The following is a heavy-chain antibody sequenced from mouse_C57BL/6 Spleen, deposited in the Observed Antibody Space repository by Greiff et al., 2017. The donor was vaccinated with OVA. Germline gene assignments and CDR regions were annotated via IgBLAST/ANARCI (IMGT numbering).Heavy chain of an antibody. Sequence: QVQLQQSGAELARPGASVKLSCKASGYTFTSYGISWVKQRTGQGLEWIGEIYPRSGNTYYNEKFKGKATLTADKSSSTAYMELRSLTSEDSAVYFCARYDGYYDYYAMDYWGQGTSVTVSS. CDR2: IYPRSGNT. CDR3: ARYDGYYDYYAMDY. CDR1: GYTFTSYG. D-gene: IGHD2-3*01. J-gene: IGHJ4*01. V-gene: IGHV1-81*01.